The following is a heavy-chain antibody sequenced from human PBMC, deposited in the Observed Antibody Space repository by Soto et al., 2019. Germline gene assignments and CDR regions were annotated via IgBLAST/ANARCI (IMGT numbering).Heavy chain of an antibody. CDR2: IYDSGSS. V-gene: IGHV4-30-4*01. Sequence: SETLSLTCTVSGASISSGDYFWSWIRQSPGKGLEWIGYIYDSGSSYYNPSLQSRVTMSVDTSKNQFSLKPSSVTAADTAVYYCAREKGYISGPKNFDYWGQGTLVTVSS. CDR3: AREKGYISGPKNFDY. D-gene: IGHD5-12*01. J-gene: IGHJ4*02. CDR1: GASISSGDYF.